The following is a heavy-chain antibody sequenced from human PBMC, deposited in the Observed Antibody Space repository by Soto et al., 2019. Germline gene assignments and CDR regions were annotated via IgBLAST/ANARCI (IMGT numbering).Heavy chain of an antibody. CDR3: AKASSYEYVWGSFRYYFDH. D-gene: IGHD3-16*02. Sequence: GGSLRLSCAASGFSFNIYAMSWVRQAPGKGLEWVSGISGSGDRTHYVDSVKGRFTISRDNVKNTLYLQMNSLRAEDTAVYYCAKASSYEYVWGSFRYYFDHWGQGALVTVSS. J-gene: IGHJ4*02. V-gene: IGHV3-23*01. CDR1: GFSFNIYA. CDR2: ISGSGDRT.